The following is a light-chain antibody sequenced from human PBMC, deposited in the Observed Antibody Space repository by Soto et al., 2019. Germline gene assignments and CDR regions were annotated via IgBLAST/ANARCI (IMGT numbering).Light chain of an antibody. CDR2: EVS. V-gene: IGLV2-14*01. CDR3: NSYTSSTSRPYV. J-gene: IGLJ1*01. Sequence: QSALTQPASVSGSRGQSITISCTGTTNDVGGYNYVSWYQQHPGKAPKLLIFEVSSRPSGVSNRFSGSKSGNTASLTISALQAEDEADYFCNSYTSSTSRPYVFGTGTKLTVL. CDR1: TNDVGGYNY.